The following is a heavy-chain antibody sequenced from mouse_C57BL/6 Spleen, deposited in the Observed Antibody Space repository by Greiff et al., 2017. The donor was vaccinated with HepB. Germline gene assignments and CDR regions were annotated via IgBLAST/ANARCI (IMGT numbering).Heavy chain of an antibody. CDR2: ISSGGSYT. J-gene: IGHJ1*03. CDR3: ARQDYYGSDWYFDV. Sequence: EVQLQESGGDLVKPGGSLKLSCAASGFTFSSYGMSWVRQTPDKRLEWVATISSGGSYTYYPDSVKGRFTISRDNAKNTLYLQMSSLKSEDTAMYYCARQDYYGSDWYFDVWGTGTTVTVSS. V-gene: IGHV5-6*01. CDR1: GFTFSSYG. D-gene: IGHD1-1*01.